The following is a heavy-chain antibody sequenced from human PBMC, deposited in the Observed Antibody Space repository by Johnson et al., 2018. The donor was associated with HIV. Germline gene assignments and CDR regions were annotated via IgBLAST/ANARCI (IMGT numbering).Heavy chain of an antibody. Sequence: VQVVDPRGGVVQPGRSLRLSCAASGFTFSSYAMHWVRQAPGKGLEWLAIISYDGGDTWYADPVKGRFTISRDNSKNTLYLQMNSLRAEDTAVYYCASLSSSLFGAFDIWGQGTIVTVSS. CDR1: GFTFSSYA. CDR3: ASLSSSLFGAFDI. D-gene: IGHD6-13*01. V-gene: IGHV3-30*14. CDR2: ISYDGGDT. J-gene: IGHJ3*02.